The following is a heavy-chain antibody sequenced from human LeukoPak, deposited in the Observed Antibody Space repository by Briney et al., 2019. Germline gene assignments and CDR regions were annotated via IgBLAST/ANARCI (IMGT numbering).Heavy chain of an antibody. D-gene: IGHD6-19*01. J-gene: IGHJ4*02. CDR1: GGTFSSYA. V-gene: IGHV1-69*05. Sequence: SVKVSCKASGGTFSSYAISWVRQAPGQGLEWMEGIIPIFGTANYAQKFQGRVTITTDESTSTAYMELSSLRSEDTAVYYCSSTGSVAGFDYWGQGTLVTVSS. CDR3: SSTGSVAGFDY. CDR2: IIPIFGTA.